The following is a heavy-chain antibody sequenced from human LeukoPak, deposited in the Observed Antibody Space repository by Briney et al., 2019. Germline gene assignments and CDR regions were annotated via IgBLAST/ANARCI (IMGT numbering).Heavy chain of an antibody. V-gene: IGHV4-34*01. J-gene: IGHJ4*02. Sequence: SETLSLTCAVYGGSFSGYYWSWIRQPPGKGLEWIGEINHSGSTNYNPSLKSRVTISVDTSKNQFSLKLSSVTAADTAVYYCARHRSGLVDYWGQGTLVTVSS. CDR3: ARHRSGLVDY. D-gene: IGHD2-15*01. CDR1: GGSFSGYY. CDR2: INHSGST.